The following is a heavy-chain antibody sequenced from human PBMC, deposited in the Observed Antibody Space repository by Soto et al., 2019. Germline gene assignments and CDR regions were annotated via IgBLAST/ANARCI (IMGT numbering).Heavy chain of an antibody. J-gene: IGHJ4*02. CDR1: GYTFTSYA. CDR2: INAGNGNT. D-gene: IGHD3-22*01. V-gene: IGHV1-3*01. Sequence: ASVKVSCKASGYTFTSYAMHWVRQAPGQRLEWMGWINAGNGNTKYSQKFQGRVTITGDTSASTAYMELSSLRSEDTAVYYCARSPYYYDSSGYQNFDYWGQGTLVTVSS. CDR3: ARSPYYYDSSGYQNFDY.